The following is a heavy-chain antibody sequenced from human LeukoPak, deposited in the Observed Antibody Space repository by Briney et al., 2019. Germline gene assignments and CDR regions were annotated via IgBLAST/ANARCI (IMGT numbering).Heavy chain of an antibody. Sequence: ASVKVSCKASGYTFTGYYMHWVRQAPGQGLEWMGWINLKSGGTSYAQKFQGRVTMTRDTSISTAYMEPSGLRSDDTAVYYCARAIAAAQFDYWGQGTLATVSS. D-gene: IGHD2-21*01. V-gene: IGHV1-2*02. CDR2: INLKSGGT. CDR1: GYTFTGYY. CDR3: ARAIAAAQFDY. J-gene: IGHJ4*02.